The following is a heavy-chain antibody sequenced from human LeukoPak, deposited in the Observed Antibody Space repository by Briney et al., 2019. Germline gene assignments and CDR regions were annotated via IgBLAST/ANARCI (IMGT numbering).Heavy chain of an antibody. Sequence: AESLRISCKTSGFSFTAYWISWVLQMPGKGLEWMGIIYPGDSDTRYSPSFQGQVTISADKSISTAYLQWSSLKASDTAMYYCARAGYSYGYDYWGQGTLVAVSS. CDR3: ARAGYSYGYDY. J-gene: IGHJ4*02. D-gene: IGHD5-18*01. CDR2: IYPGDSDT. V-gene: IGHV5-51*01. CDR1: GFSFTAYW.